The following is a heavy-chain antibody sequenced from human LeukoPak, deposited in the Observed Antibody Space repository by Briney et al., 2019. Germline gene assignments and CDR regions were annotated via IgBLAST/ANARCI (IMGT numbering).Heavy chain of an antibody. Sequence: GGSLTLSCAASGFTFDDYAMHWVRQAPGKGLEWVSGISWNSGSIGYADSVKGRFTISRDNAKNSLYLQMNSLRAEDTALYYCAKDKTPHMTTGSDYWGQGTLVTVSS. V-gene: IGHV3-9*01. J-gene: IGHJ4*02. CDR1: GFTFDDYA. CDR2: ISWNSGSI. CDR3: AKDKTPHMTTGSDY. D-gene: IGHD4-17*01.